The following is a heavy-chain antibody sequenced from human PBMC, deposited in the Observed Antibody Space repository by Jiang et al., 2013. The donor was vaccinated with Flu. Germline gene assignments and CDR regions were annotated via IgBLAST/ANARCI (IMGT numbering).Heavy chain of an antibody. Sequence: QTLSLEPVPSPGTVSLATVLLGTGSGSPHREALSGWGRTYYRSKWYNDYAVSVKSRITINPDTSKNQFSLQLNSVTPEDTAVYYCARDLPTGTTKVQGYFDYWGQGTLVTVS. J-gene: IGHJ4*02. D-gene: IGHD1-7*01. CDR1: GTVSLATVLL. CDR3: ARDLPTGTTKVQGYFDY. V-gene: IGHV6-1*01. CDR2: TYYRSKWYN.